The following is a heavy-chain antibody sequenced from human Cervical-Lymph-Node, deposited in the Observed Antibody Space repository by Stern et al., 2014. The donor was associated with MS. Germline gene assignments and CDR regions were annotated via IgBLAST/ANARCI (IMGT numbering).Heavy chain of an antibody. J-gene: IGHJ4*02. CDR3: TRGWSA. CDR2: MNPDRGDT. D-gene: IGHD3-3*01. V-gene: IGHV1-8*01. Sequence: QVQLVQSGAEVKKPGASVKVSCKASGYTFTSDDINWVRQVPGQGLEWMGWMNPDRGDTGYAQKFRGKFTLTRDLSLRTAYMEMSSLKFEDTAVYYCTRGWSAWGQGTLVTVSS. CDR1: GYTFTSDD.